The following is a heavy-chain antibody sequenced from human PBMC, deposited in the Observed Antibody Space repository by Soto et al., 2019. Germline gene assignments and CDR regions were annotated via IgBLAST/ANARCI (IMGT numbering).Heavy chain of an antibody. D-gene: IGHD4-17*01. Sequence: ASVKVSCKVSGYTLNEVAMHWVRQAPGKGLEWLGGFDPDEAETIYAQHFQGRVTMTEDTSTDTVYMELSSLRSEDTALYFCTTYHGDYIFDQWGQGTLVTVSS. CDR2: FDPDEAET. V-gene: IGHV1-24*01. CDR1: GYTLNEVA. J-gene: IGHJ5*02. CDR3: TTYHGDYIFDQ.